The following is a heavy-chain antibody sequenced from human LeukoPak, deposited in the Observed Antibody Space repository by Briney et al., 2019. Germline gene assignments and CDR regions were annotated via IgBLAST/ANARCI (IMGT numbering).Heavy chain of an antibody. CDR1: GLTFSRYE. V-gene: IGHV3-48*03. Sequence: PGGSLRLSCAASGLTFSRYEMNWVRQAPGKGRERDSYISSSGSTIYYADSVKGRFTISSDNAKNSLYLQVNSLRGEDTAVYYCASGYDFRSGYYMDAFDIWGQGTMVTVSS. D-gene: IGHD3-3*01. CDR2: ISSSGSTI. J-gene: IGHJ3*02. CDR3: ASGYDFRSGYYMDAFDI.